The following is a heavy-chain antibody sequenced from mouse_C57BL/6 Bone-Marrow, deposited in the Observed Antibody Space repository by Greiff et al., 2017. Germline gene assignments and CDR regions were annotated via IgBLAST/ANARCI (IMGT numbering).Heavy chain of an antibody. CDR1: GYTFTSYW. CDR3: AREGDYYGSTYYAMDY. J-gene: IGHJ4*01. D-gene: IGHD1-1*01. Sequence: QVQLQQPGAELVKPGASVKMSCKASGYTFTSYWITWVKQRPGPGLEWIGDIEPGSGSTNYNEKFKSKATLTVDTSSSTAYMQLSSLTSEDSAVNYCAREGDYYGSTYYAMDYWGQGTSVTVSS. CDR2: IEPGSGST. V-gene: IGHV1-55*01.